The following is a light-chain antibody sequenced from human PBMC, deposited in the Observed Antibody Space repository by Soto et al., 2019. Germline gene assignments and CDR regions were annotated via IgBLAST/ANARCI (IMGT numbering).Light chain of an antibody. CDR3: QQYKDWPPRA. CDR1: QSVNNN. CDR2: GAS. J-gene: IGKJ1*01. Sequence: EIVMTQSPATLSVSPGERAALSCRASQSVNNNLAWYQQKPGQAPRLLIYGASTRATATPARFSGSGSGTEFTLTISSLQSEDVAVYYCQQYKDWPPRAFGQGTKVEIK. V-gene: IGKV3-15*01.